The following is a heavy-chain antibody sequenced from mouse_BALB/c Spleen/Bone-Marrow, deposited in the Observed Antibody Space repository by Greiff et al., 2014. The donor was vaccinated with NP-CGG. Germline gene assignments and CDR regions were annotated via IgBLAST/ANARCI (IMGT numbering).Heavy chain of an antibody. CDR3: AIYFYFDY. J-gene: IGHJ2*01. D-gene: IGHD2-3*01. V-gene: IGHV14-3*02. Sequence: VQLKQSGAELVKPGASVRLSCTASGFNIKDTYMHWVKQRPDQGLEWIGRIDPANGNAKHDPKFQGKAAITADTSSNTTYLQLSSLTSEVTAVYYCAIYFYFDYWGQGTTLTVSS. CDR2: IDPANGNA. CDR1: GFNIKDTY.